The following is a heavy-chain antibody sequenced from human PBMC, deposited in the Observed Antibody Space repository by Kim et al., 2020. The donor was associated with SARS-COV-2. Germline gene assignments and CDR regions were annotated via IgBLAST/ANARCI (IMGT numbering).Heavy chain of an antibody. CDR3: ARESRTGYYAMDV. V-gene: IGHV3-48*01. Sequence: GGSLRLSCVASGFTLSSYNMKWVRQAPGKGLEWVSFISTRSNTVYYRDSVKGRFTISRDNAKNSLYLQMNSLRAEDTALYYCARESRTGYYAMDVWGQGTTVTVSS. CDR1: GFTLSSYN. J-gene: IGHJ6*02. CDR2: ISTRSNTV.